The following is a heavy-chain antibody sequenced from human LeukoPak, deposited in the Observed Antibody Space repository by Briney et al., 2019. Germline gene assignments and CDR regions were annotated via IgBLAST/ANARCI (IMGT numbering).Heavy chain of an antibody. V-gene: IGHV3-23*01. J-gene: IGHJ3*02. CDR1: GFTFSNYR. D-gene: IGHD3-22*01. Sequence: GGSLRLSCAAAGFTFSNYRMNWVRQAPGKGLGWVSGISGSGTNTYYADSVKGRFTISRDNSKNTLYLQMNSLRVEDTAVYYCAKSWNYYDSSGDDALDIWGQGTMATVSS. CDR2: ISGSGTNT. CDR3: AKSWNYYDSSGDDALDI.